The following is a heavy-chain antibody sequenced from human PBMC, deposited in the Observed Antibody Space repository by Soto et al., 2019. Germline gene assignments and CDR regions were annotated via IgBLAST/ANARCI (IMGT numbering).Heavy chain of an antibody. CDR2: IIPIFGTA. V-gene: IGHV1-69*13. CDR1: GGTFSSYA. J-gene: IGHJ6*02. CDR3: AKAGSSSSWYFGLYYYGMDV. Sequence: ASVKVSCKASGGTFSSYAISWVRQAPGQGLEWMGGIIPIFGTANYAQKFQGRVTITADESTSTAYMELSSLRSEDTAVYYCAKAGSSSSWYFGLYYYGMDVWGQGTTVTVSS. D-gene: IGHD6-13*01.